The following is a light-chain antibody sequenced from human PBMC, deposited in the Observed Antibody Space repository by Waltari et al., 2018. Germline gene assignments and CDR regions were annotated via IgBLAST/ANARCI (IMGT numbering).Light chain of an antibody. V-gene: IGLV3-21*04. CDR3: QVWDSSSDHVV. CDR2: YND. Sequence: SYVLTQPPSVSVAPGKTASITCGGNNIGSKSVHWYQRKAGQAPELVIFYNDERPSGSPERFSGSNSGNTGTLTISRVEAGDEADYYCQVWDSSSDHVVFGGGTKLTVL. CDR1: NIGSKS. J-gene: IGLJ2*01.